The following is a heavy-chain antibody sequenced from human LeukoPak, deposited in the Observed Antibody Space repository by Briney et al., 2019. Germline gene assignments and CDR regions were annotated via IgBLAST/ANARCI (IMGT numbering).Heavy chain of an antibody. Sequence: PGRSLRLSCAASGFTFSSYGMHWVRQAPGKGLEWVAVISYDGSNKYYADSVKGRFTISRDNSKNTLYLQMNSLRAEDTAVYYCTYIAVAGTLYWGQGTLVTVSS. CDR2: ISYDGSNK. D-gene: IGHD6-13*01. J-gene: IGHJ4*02. CDR1: GFTFSSYG. V-gene: IGHV3-30*03. CDR3: TYIAVAGTLY.